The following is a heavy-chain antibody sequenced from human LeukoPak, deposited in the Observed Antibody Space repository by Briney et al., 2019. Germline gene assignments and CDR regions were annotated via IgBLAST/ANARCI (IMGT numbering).Heavy chain of an antibody. J-gene: IGHJ4*02. V-gene: IGHV4-59*01. CDR2: IYYSGST. CDR3: VREKSYDIY. CDR1: GGSISSYY. Sequence: PSETLSLTCTVSGGSISSYYWSWIRQPPGKGLEWIGYIYYSGSTNYNPSFKSRVTISVDTSKNQFSLKLSSVTAADTAVYYCVREKSYDIYWGQGTLVTVSS. D-gene: IGHD3-9*01.